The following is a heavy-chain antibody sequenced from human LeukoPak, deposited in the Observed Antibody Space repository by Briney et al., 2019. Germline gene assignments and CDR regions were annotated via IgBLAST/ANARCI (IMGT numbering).Heavy chain of an antibody. J-gene: IGHJ4*02. CDR1: GFTFNSYA. Sequence: GGALRLSCAASGFTFNSYAMSWVRQAPGKGLEWVSLFYGSSDSTYYTDSVKGRFTISRDNSKNTLYLQMNSLRAEDTAVYYCARDRRVGCSFTTCYLFDYWGQGTLVTVS. D-gene: IGHD2-2*01. CDR3: ARDRRVGCSFTTCYLFDY. CDR2: FYGSSDST. V-gene: IGHV3-23*01.